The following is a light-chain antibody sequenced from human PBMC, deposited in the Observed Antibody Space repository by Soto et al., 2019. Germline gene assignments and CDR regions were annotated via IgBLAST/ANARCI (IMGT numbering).Light chain of an antibody. Sequence: QSALTQPASVSGSPGQSITISCTGTNSDVGGYNYVSWYQQHPDTVPKLIIFEVSNRPSGVSPRFSGSKSGNTASLTISGLQAEDEADYYCRSYKSTNSRVFGTGTKVTVL. V-gene: IGLV2-14*01. CDR3: RSYKSTNSRV. CDR2: EVS. CDR1: NSDVGGYNY. J-gene: IGLJ1*01.